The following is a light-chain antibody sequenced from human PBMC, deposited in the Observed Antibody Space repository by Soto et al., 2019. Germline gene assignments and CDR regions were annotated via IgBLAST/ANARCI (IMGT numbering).Light chain of an antibody. V-gene: IGKV2-30*01. CDR1: QILVYLDGNTY. Sequence: DVVGTKSPLSLPFTRGQPASISCTSSQILVYLDGNTYLSWIQQRPGQSPRRLIYKVSKRDSGVPDRFSGSGSGTDFTLKISRVEAEDVGVYYCMQGTHWPPYTFGQGTKVDIK. CDR2: KVS. J-gene: IGKJ2*01. CDR3: MQGTHWPPYT.